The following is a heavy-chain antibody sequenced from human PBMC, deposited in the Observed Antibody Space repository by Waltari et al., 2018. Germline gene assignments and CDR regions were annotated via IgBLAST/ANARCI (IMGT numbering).Heavy chain of an antibody. CDR2: FDPEDGET. D-gene: IGHD2-15*01. J-gene: IGHJ5*02. CDR3: ATCSGGSCYSGDWFDP. Sequence: QVQLVQSGAEVKKPGASVKVSCKVSGYTLTELSMHWVRQAPGKGLEWMGGFDPEDGETIYAQNFQGRVTMTEDTSTDTAYMELSSLRSEDTAMYYCATCSGGSCYSGDWFDPWGQGTLVTVSS. V-gene: IGHV1-24*01. CDR1: GYTLTELS.